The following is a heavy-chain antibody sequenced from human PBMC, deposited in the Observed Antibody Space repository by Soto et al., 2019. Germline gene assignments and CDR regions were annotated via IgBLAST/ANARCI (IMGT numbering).Heavy chain of an antibody. CDR2: ISSDGNNQ. CDR3: AKERGVLDAFDI. J-gene: IGHJ3*02. CDR1: GFTSSSFV. Sequence: QVQLVESGGGVVQPGRSLRLSCAASGFTSSSFVIHWVRQAPGKGLEWLAVISSDGNNQYYPDSVKGRFTISRDNSKNTLYLQVNSLKAEDTAVYFCAKERGVLDAFDIWGQGTMVTVSS. D-gene: IGHD3-10*01. V-gene: IGHV3-30*18.